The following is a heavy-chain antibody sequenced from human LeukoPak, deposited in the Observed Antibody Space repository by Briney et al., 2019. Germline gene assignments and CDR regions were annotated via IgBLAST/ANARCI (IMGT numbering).Heavy chain of an antibody. CDR2: IYHSGST. CDR1: GYSISSGYY. D-gene: IGHD2-2*01. J-gene: IGHJ3*02. Sequence: PSETLSLTCTVSGYSISSGYYWGWIRQPPGKGLEWIGSIYHSGSTYYNPSLKSRVTISVDTSKNQFSLKLSSVTAADTAVYYCARPVVPGSNHAFDIWGQGTMVTVSS. CDR3: ARPVVPGSNHAFDI. V-gene: IGHV4-38-2*02.